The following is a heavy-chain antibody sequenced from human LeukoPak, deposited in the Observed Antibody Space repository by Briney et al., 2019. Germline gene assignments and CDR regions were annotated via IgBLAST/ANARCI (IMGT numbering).Heavy chain of an antibody. V-gene: IGHV4-59*08. Sequence: SETLSLTCTVSGGSISSYYWSWIRQPPGKGLEWIGYIDYSGSTKYNPSLKSRVTTSVDTSKNQFSLNLSSVTAADTAVYYCARHGGGYPFDYWGQGTLVTVSS. CDR1: GGSISSYY. CDR3: ARHGGGYPFDY. J-gene: IGHJ4*02. CDR2: IDYSGST. D-gene: IGHD5-24*01.